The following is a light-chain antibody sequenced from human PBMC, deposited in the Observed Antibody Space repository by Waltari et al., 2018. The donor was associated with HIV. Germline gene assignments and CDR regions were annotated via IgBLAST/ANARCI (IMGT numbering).Light chain of an antibody. CDR3: CSYAGSNIHWV. V-gene: IGLV2-11*01. CDR1: SRYVNNYNY. CDR2: GVN. Sequence: QSALTQPRSVSGSPGQSVTISCTGTSRYVNNYNYVSWYQHHHGEAPKLVIFGVNKWPAGGPDLFAGSKSGNTASLTISGLQAEDEGHYYCCSYAGSNIHWVFGGGTKLTVL. J-gene: IGLJ3*02.